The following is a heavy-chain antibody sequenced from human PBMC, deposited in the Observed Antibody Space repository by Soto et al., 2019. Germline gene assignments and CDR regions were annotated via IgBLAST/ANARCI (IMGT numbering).Heavy chain of an antibody. CDR3: ATIVHSPEQYYFGMDV. CDR2: IIPIFGSP. D-gene: IGHD2-8*01. V-gene: IGHV1-69*06. Sequence: SVKVSCKASGGTLSSYGISWVRQAPGQGLEWMGGIIPIFGSPDYAQKFQGRVTITADKSTSTAYMELSSLRSEDTAVFYCATIVHSPEQYYFGMDVCGPGTTVTVSS. CDR1: GGTLSSYG. J-gene: IGHJ6*02.